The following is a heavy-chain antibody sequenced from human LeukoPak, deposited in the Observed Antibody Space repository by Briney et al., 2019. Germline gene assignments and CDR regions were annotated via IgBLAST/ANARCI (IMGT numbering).Heavy chain of an antibody. CDR3: ARTTGTPLYYFDY. CDR2: IIPILGIA. D-gene: IGHD1-1*01. V-gene: IGHV1-69*04. J-gene: IGHJ4*02. CDR1: GGTFSSYA. Sequence: SVKVSCKASGGTFSSYAISWVRQAPGQGLEWMGRIIPILGIANYAQKFQGRVTITADESTSTAYMELSSLRSEDTAVYYCARTTGTPLYYFDYWGQGTLVTVSS.